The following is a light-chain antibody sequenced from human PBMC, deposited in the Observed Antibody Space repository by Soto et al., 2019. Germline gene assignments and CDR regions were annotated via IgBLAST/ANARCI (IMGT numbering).Light chain of an antibody. Sequence: SLSLWPGERXXLYCPAIQSVSNNYLAWYQQKPSQAPMLLMYDASTIATSVPANFTGGRSRTDFTLTMCSLGLKAFAVSCCRRRSNPGPDAFGQGTGQDIK. CDR2: DAS. CDR1: QSVSNNY. V-gene: IGKV3-11*01. CDR3: RRRSNPGPDA. J-gene: IGKJ5*01.